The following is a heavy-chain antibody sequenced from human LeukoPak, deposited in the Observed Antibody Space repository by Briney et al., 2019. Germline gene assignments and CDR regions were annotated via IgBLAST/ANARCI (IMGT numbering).Heavy chain of an antibody. CDR3: ARGYCSGGSCYPCGAFDM. D-gene: IGHD2-15*01. CDR1: GFTFSTYA. Sequence: GGSLRLSCAASGFTFSTYAMNWVRQAPGKGLEWVSGISGSGAFTYYADSVKGRFTISRDNSKNTLFLQINSLRAEDTAVYYCARGYCSGGSCYPCGAFDMWGQGTMVTVSS. V-gene: IGHV3-23*01. J-gene: IGHJ3*02. CDR2: ISGSGAFT.